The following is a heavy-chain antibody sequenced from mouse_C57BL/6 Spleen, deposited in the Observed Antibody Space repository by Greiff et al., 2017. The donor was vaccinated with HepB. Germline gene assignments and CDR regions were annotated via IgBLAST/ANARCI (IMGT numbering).Heavy chain of an antibody. CDR3: ARSGDYDGFDY. CDR2: IYPGDGDT. J-gene: IGHJ2*01. D-gene: IGHD2-4*01. V-gene: IGHV1-80*01. Sequence: VMLVESGAELVKPGASVKISCKASGYAFSSYWMNWVKQRPGKGLGWIGQIYPGDGDTNHNGKFKGKATLTADKSSSTAYMQLSSLTSEDSAVYFCARSGDYDGFDYWGQGTTLTVSS. CDR1: GYAFSSYW.